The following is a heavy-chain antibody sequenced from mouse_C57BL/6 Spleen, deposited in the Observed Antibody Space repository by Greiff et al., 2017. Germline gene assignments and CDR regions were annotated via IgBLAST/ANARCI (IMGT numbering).Heavy chain of an antibody. J-gene: IGHJ3*01. Sequence: EVQLQQSGPELVKPGASVKIPCKASGYTFTDYNMDWVQQSHGKSLEWIGDINIDNGGIIYKQKLKGKATLKIDKSPSTAYMELRSLTSEDTAVYYCARSLLLGGFAYWGQGTLVTVSA. CDR3: ARSLLLGGFAY. CDR2: INIDNGGI. CDR1: GYTFTDYN. V-gene: IGHV1-18*01. D-gene: IGHD2-1*01.